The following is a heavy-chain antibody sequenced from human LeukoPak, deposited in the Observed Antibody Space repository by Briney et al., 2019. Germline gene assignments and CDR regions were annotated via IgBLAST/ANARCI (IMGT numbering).Heavy chain of an antibody. V-gene: IGHV3-30*04. CDR2: ISYDGSDK. CDR1: GFTFRNYA. D-gene: IGHD4-23*01. CDR3: ARDQKRTTVVSVYYLFGMDV. J-gene: IGHJ6*02. Sequence: GGSLRLSCVGSGFTFRNYAMHWVRQAPGKGLEWVAVISYDGSDKYYADAVKGRFTISRDNSKNTLSLQMNSLRGDDTAVYYCARDQKRTTVVSVYYLFGMDVWGQGTTVTVSS.